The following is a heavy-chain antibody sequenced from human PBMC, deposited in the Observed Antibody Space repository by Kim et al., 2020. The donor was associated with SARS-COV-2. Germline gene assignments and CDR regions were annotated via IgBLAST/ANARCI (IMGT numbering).Heavy chain of an antibody. V-gene: IGHV3-53*01. D-gene: IGHD3-3*01. CDR1: GFTVSSNY. Sequence: GGSLRLSCAASGFTVSSNYMSWVRQAPGKGLEWVSVIYSGGSTYYADSVKGRFTISRDNSKNTLYLQMNSLRAEDTAVYYCASPITIFEVVNPPLYYWGQGTLVTVSS. CDR3: ASPITIFEVVNPPLYY. CDR2: IYSGGST. J-gene: IGHJ4*02.